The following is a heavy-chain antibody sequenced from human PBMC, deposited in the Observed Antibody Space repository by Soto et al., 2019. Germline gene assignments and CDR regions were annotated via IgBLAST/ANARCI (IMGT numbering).Heavy chain of an antibody. CDR3: ARVRRVVLHYFFDY. CDR2: IYHSGST. Sequence: PSETLSLTCTVSGGSIKGGDNYWSWIRQSPGKGLEWIGDIYHSGSTHYNPSLQSRLTMSIDTSKSQFSLRLGSVTAADTAVYFCARVRRVVLHYFFDYWGQGALVTVSS. V-gene: IGHV4-30-4*01. CDR1: GGSIKGGDNY. J-gene: IGHJ4*02. D-gene: IGHD2-15*01.